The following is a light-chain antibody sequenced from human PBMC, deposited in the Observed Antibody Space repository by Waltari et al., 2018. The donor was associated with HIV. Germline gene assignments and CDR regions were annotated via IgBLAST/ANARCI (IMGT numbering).Light chain of an antibody. Sequence: QSVLTQPASVSGSPGQSITISCTGTSFDIYGYNFVSWFQHHPGKAPKVIIYEVSNRPSGVSDRFSVSNSGNTAALTISGLQPEDEAEYFCISYISSSSPVFGGGTKLTVL. J-gene: IGLJ3*02. CDR1: SFDIYGYNF. CDR3: ISYISSSSPV. CDR2: EVS. V-gene: IGLV2-14*01.